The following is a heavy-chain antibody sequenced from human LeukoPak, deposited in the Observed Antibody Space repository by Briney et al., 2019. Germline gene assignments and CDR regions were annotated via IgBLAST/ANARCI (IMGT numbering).Heavy chain of an antibody. CDR2: ISYDGTNK. CDR3: AGTTYYYDSRYFDY. J-gene: IGHJ4*02. D-gene: IGHD3-22*01. CDR1: GFTFSSFA. Sequence: GGSLRLSCAASGFTFSSFAMHWVRQAPGKGLEWVAVISYDGTNKYYADSVKGRFTISRDNSKNTLYLQMTSLRAEDTAVYYCAGTTYYYDSRYFDYWGQGTLVTVSS. V-gene: IGHV3-30-3*01.